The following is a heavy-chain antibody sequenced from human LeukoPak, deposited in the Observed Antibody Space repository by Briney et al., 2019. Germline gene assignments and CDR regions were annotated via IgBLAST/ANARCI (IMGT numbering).Heavy chain of an antibody. CDR3: AKDSSGGSSSWGDYFDY. J-gene: IGHJ4*02. CDR2: ISGSGGGT. Sequence: GGSLRLSCAASGFTFSSYAMSWVRQAPGKGLEWVSAISGSGGGTYYADSVKGRFTISRDNPKNTLYLQMNSLRAEDTAVYYCAKDSSGGSSSWGDYFDYWGQGTLVTVSS. CDR1: GFTFSSYA. D-gene: IGHD6-13*01. V-gene: IGHV3-23*01.